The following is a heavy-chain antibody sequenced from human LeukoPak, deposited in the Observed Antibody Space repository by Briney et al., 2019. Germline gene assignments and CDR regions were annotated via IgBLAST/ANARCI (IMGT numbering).Heavy chain of an antibody. D-gene: IGHD3-22*01. CDR2: ISGSGGST. Sequence: GGSLRLSCAASEFTFSSYWMIWVRQAPGKGLEWVSAISGSGGSTYYADSVKGRFTISRDNSKNTLYLQMNSLRAEDTAVYYCAKSLRRYYDSSGYYGGVSPIDYWGQGTLVTVSS. CDR3: AKSLRRYYDSSGYYGGVSPIDY. V-gene: IGHV3-23*01. J-gene: IGHJ4*02. CDR1: EFTFSSYW.